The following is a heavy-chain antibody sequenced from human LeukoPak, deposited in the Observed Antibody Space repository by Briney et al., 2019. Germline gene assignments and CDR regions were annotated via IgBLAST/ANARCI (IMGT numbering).Heavy chain of an antibody. CDR1: GGSFSGYY. Sequence: SETLSLTCAVYGGSFSGYYWSWIRQHPGKGLEWIGEINHSGSTNYNPSLKSRVTISVDTSKTQFSLKLSSVTAADTAVYYCATLYYYYSSGHQGYMDVWGKGTTVTVSS. V-gene: IGHV4-34*01. CDR2: INHSGST. D-gene: IGHD3-22*01. CDR3: ATLYYYYSSGHQGYMDV. J-gene: IGHJ6*03.